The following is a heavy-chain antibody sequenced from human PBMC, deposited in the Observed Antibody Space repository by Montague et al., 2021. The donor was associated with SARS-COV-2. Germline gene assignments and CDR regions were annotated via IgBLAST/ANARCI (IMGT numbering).Heavy chain of an antibody. V-gene: IGHV3-48*02. Sequence: SLRLSCAASGFIFSNSGMNWVRQAPGKGLEWISYILGSGSTKYNADSVEGRFTISRDNAKNSLYLQMNSLRDEDTAVYYCVRDRWPYYSDYWGQGTLVTVSS. CDR1: GFIFSNSG. D-gene: IGHD5-24*01. CDR2: ILGSGSTK. CDR3: VRDRWPYYSDY. J-gene: IGHJ4*02.